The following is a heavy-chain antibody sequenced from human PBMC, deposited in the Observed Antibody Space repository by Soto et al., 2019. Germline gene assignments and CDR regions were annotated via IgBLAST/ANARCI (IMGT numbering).Heavy chain of an antibody. D-gene: IGHD3-22*01. J-gene: IGHJ4*02. Sequence: SVKVSCKASGGTFSSYAISWVRQAPGQGLEWMGGIIPIFGTANYAQKFQGRVTITADESTSTAYMELSSLRSEDTAVYYCAREARGHYDSSGYYKRPLGYWGQGTLVTVSS. CDR2: IIPIFGTA. CDR3: AREARGHYDSSGYYKRPLGY. CDR1: GGTFSSYA. V-gene: IGHV1-69*01.